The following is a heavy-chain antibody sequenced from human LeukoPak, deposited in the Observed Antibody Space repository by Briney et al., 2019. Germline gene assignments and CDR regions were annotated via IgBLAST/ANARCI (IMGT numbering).Heavy chain of an antibody. Sequence: GASVKVSCKASGYTFTSYYMHWVRQAPGQGLEWMGIINPSGGSTNYAQKFQGRVTITADKSTSTAYMELSSLRSEDTAVYYCAWGRITMVRGVISGGAFDIWGQGTMVTVSS. J-gene: IGHJ3*02. D-gene: IGHD3-10*01. CDR2: INPSGGST. CDR1: GYTFTSYY. CDR3: AWGRITMVRGVISGGAFDI. V-gene: IGHV1-46*01.